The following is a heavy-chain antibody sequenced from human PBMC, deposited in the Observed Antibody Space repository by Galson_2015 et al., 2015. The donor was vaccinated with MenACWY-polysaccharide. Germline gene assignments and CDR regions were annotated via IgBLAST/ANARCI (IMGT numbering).Heavy chain of an antibody. CDR1: GFTFSSYS. CDR2: ISSSSSTI. D-gene: IGHD3-22*01. J-gene: IGHJ4*02. CDR3: ARDLISGYDSSGYGY. Sequence: SLRLSCAASGFTFSSYSMNWVRQAPGKGLEWVSYISSSSSTIYYAGSVKGRFTISRDNAKNSLYLQMNGLRAEDTAVYYCARDLISGYDSSGYGYWGQGTLVTVSS. V-gene: IGHV3-48*01.